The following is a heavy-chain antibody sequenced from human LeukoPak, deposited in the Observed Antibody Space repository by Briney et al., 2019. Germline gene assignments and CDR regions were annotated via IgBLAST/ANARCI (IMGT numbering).Heavy chain of an antibody. CDR1: GYTFTGYY. V-gene: IGHV1-2*02. D-gene: IGHD4-17*01. Sequence: ASVKVSCKAFGYTFTGYYMHWVRQAPGQGLEWMGWINPNSGGTNYAQKFQGRVTMTRDTSISTAYMELSSLRSDDTAVYYCGREMLSYGDCIDYWGQGTLVTVSS. J-gene: IGHJ4*02. CDR3: GREMLSYGDCIDY. CDR2: INPNSGGT.